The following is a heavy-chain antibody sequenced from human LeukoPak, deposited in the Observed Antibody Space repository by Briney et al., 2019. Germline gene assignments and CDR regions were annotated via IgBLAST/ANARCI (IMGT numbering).Heavy chain of an antibody. V-gene: IGHV3-30*02. Sequence: GGSLRLSCKTSGFIFSSSWMAWVRQAPGKGLEWEAFIRYDGSNKYYADSVKGRFTISRDNSKNTLYLQMNSLRAEDTAVYYCAKDGDGYYGSGSYSDYWGQGTLVTVSS. CDR3: AKDGDGYYGSGSYSDY. CDR2: IRYDGSNK. J-gene: IGHJ4*02. D-gene: IGHD3-10*01. CDR1: GFIFSSSW.